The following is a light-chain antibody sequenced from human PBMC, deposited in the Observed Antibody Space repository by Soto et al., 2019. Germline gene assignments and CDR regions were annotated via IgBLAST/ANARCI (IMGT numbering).Light chain of an antibody. V-gene: IGKV1-16*02. CDR3: QQYSTYPYT. J-gene: IGKJ2*01. CDR1: HGINNY. CDR2: AAS. Sequence: DIQMTQSPSSLSASVGDTVTITCRASHGINNYLAWFQQKPGEAPKSLIFAASNLQSGVPSKFSGSGSGTDFTLTISSLQPEDFATYYCQQYSTYPYTFGQGTKLDIK.